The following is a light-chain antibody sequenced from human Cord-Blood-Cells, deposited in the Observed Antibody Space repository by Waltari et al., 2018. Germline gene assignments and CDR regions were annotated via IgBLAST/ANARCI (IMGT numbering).Light chain of an antibody. CDR3: NSRDSSGNHLV. Sequence: SSELTQDPAVSVALGQTVRITCQGDSLRSYYASWYQQKPGQAPVLVIYGKNNRPSGIPDRFSGSRSGNTASLTITGAQAEDEADYDCNSRDSSGNHLVFGGGTKLTVL. J-gene: IGLJ2*01. CDR2: GKN. V-gene: IGLV3-19*01. CDR1: SLRSYY.